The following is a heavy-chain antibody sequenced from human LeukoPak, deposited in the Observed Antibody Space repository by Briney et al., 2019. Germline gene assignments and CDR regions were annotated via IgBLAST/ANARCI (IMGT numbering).Heavy chain of an antibody. CDR3: ARVRRYGGYSMDI. V-gene: IGHV1-18*04. J-gene: IGHJ6*02. D-gene: IGHD4-23*01. Sequence: ASVKVSCKASGYTFRSCGISGVRPAPGQGLEWEGWISAYDANTDYTQNLQGRVTMTTDTSTTTAYMELRSLRSDDTAVYYCARVRRYGGYSMDIWGQGTTVTVSS. CDR1: GYTFRSCG. CDR2: ISAYDANT.